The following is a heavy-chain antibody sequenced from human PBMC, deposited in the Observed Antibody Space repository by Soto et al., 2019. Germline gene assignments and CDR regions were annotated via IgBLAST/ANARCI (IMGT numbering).Heavy chain of an antibody. CDR2: ISGYNGNF. V-gene: IGHV1-18*04. CDR3: EREADIAANQGGDY. J-gene: IGHJ4*02. Sequence: ASMQXSSNASWFSFNTYGVALGGHAPGQGLEWMGWISGYNGNFMYAEKVEERVNMTTDTSTNTAYMELRSLRSDDTDIYYCEREADIAANQGGDYWGQGTLVTVSS. CDR1: WFSFNTYG. D-gene: IGHD5-12*01.